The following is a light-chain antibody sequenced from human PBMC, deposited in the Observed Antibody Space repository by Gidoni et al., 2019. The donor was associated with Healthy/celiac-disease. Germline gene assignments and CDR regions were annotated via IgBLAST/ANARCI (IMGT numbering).Light chain of an antibody. J-gene: IGKJ4*01. CDR1: QSVLYSSNNKNY. CDR2: WAS. CDR3: QQYYSTPVT. Sequence: DLVMTQSPDSLAVSLGERATIHCKSSQSVLYSSNNKNYLAWYQQKPGQPPKLLIYWASTRESGVPDRFSGSGSGTDFTLTISSLQAEDVAVYYCQQYYSTPVTFGGGTKVEIK. V-gene: IGKV4-1*01.